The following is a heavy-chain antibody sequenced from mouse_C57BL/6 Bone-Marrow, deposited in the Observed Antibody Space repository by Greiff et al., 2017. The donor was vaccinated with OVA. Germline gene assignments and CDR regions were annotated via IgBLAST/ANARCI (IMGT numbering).Heavy chain of an antibody. CDR2: IYPGDGDT. J-gene: IGHJ1*03. Sequence: VQLQQSGPELVKPGASVKISCKASGYAFSTSWMNWVKQRPGKGLEWIGRIYPGDGDTNYNGKFKGKATLTADKSSSTAYMQLSRLTSEDSAVYFCTREDDYDWYFDVWGTGTTVTVSS. V-gene: IGHV1-82*01. CDR3: TREDDYDWYFDV. CDR1: GYAFSTSW. D-gene: IGHD2-4*01.